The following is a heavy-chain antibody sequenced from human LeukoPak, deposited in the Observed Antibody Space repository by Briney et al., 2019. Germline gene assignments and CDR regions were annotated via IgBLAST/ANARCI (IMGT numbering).Heavy chain of an antibody. Sequence: KTSETLSLTCTVSGGSISSGSYYWSWIRQPAGKGLEWIGRIYTSGSTNYNPSLKSRVTISVDTSKNQFSLKLSSVTAADTAVYYCARASVPPRRLQVGDYYYYYMDVWGKGTTVTVSS. CDR3: ARASVPPRRLQVGDYYYYYMDV. V-gene: IGHV4-61*02. J-gene: IGHJ6*03. CDR1: GGSISSGSYY. CDR2: IYTSGST. D-gene: IGHD4-17*01.